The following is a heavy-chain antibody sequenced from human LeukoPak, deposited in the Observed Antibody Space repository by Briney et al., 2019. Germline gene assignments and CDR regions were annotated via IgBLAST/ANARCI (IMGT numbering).Heavy chain of an antibody. CDR2: YYSGST. D-gene: IGHD3-3*01. Sequence: YYSGSTYYNPSLKSRVTISVDTSKNQFSLKLSSVTAADTAVYYCARVPYDFWSGYPVYFDYWGQGTLVTVSS. CDR3: ARVPYDFWSGYPVYFDY. J-gene: IGHJ4*02. V-gene: IGHV4-31*02.